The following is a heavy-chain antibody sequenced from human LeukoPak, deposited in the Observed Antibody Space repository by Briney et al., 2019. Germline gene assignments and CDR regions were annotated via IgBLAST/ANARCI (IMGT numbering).Heavy chain of an antibody. CDR3: ARSSVTMVRGVIYDAFDI. D-gene: IGHD3-10*01. Sequence: SETLSLTCTVSGGSINSGGYYWSWIRHHPGKGLEWIGHIYFSGSTYYNPSLKSRVTISVDTSKNHFSLKLSSVTAADTAVYYCARSSVTMVRGVIYDAFDIWGQGTMVTVSS. V-gene: IGHV4-31*03. CDR2: IYFSGST. J-gene: IGHJ3*02. CDR1: GGSINSGGYY.